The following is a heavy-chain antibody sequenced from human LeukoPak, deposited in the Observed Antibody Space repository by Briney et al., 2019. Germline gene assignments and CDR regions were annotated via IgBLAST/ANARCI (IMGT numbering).Heavy chain of an antibody. CDR2: ISSSSSYI. CDR3: ARGSITMVRGKFDY. V-gene: IGHV3-21*01. CDR1: GFTFSSYS. D-gene: IGHD3-10*01. Sequence: GGSLRLSCAASGFTFSSYSMNWVRQAPGKGLEWVSSISSSSSYIYYADSVKGRFTISRDNAKNSLYLQMNSLRAEDTAVYYRARGSITMVRGKFDYWGQGTLVTVSS. J-gene: IGHJ4*02.